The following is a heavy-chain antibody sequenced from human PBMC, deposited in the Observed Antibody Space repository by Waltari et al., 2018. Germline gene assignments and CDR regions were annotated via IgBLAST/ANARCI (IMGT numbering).Heavy chain of an antibody. D-gene: IGHD3-22*01. CDR3: ARDHYDSSGRDYTLTYYYYYGMDV. J-gene: IGHJ6*02. V-gene: IGHV3-21*01. Sequence: EVQLVESGGGLVKPGGSLRLSCAASGFTFSSYSMNWVSQAPGKGLEWVASISSSSSYIYYADSVKGRFTISRDNAKNSLYLQMNSLRAEDTAVYYCARDHYDSSGRDYTLTYYYYYGMDVWGQGTTVTVSS. CDR1: GFTFSSYS. CDR2: ISSSSSYI.